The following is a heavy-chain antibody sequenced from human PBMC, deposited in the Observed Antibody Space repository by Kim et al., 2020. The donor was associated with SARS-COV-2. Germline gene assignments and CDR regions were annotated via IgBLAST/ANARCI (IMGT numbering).Heavy chain of an antibody. D-gene: IGHD2-2*01. Sequence: ASVKVSCKASGYTFTSYAMHWVRQAPGQRLEWMGWINAGNGNTKYSQKFQGRVTITRDTSTSTAYMELSSLRSEDTAVYYCARGQGIYCSSPSCRYGMDVWGQGTTFTVSS. J-gene: IGHJ6*02. V-gene: IGHV1-3*01. CDR2: INAGNGNT. CDR3: ARGQGIYCSSPSCRYGMDV. CDR1: GYTFTSYA.